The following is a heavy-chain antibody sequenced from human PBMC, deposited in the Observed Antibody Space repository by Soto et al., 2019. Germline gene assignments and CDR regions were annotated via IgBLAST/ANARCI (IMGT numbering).Heavy chain of an antibody. J-gene: IGHJ4*02. V-gene: IGHV1-18*04. CDR1: GYTFTSYG. D-gene: IGHD6-19*01. Sequence: ASVKVSCKASGYTFTSYGISGVRKAPGKGLEWMGWISAYNGNKNYAQKLQGRVTMTTDTSTSTAYMELRSLRSDDTAVYYWARDMGKYSSGWYFDYWGQGTLVTVSS. CDR2: ISAYNGNK. CDR3: ARDMGKYSSGWYFDY.